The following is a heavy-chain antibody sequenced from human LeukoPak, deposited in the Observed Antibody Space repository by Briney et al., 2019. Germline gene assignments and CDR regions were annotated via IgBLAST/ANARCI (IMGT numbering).Heavy chain of an antibody. V-gene: IGHV4-59*01. D-gene: IGHD4-17*01. CDR2: IYYSGST. CDR1: GGSISSYY. J-gene: IGHJ6*03. Sequence: SETLSLTCTVSGGSISSYYWSWIRQPPGKGLEWIGYIYYSGSTNYNPSLKSRVTISVDTSKNQFSLKLSSATAADTAVYYCARDRGDYGDYEDYMDVWGKETTVTVSS. CDR3: ARDRGDYGDYEDYMDV.